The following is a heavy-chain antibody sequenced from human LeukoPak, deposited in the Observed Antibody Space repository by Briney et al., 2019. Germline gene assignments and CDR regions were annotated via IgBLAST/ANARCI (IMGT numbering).Heavy chain of an antibody. V-gene: IGHV4-59*11. D-gene: IGHD3-22*01. J-gene: IGHJ4*02. CDR1: GGSLEGLY. CDR3: TRGGGSGYYFRIPRYYFDA. Sequence: SETLSLTCTVSGGSLEGLYWSWIRQSPEKGLEWIGNVFHTGVTSYNLSLKSRVTISVDTSRNQFSLTMTSMTAADTAIYYCTRGGGSGYYFRIPRYYFDAWGQGVLVTVSS. CDR2: VFHTGVT.